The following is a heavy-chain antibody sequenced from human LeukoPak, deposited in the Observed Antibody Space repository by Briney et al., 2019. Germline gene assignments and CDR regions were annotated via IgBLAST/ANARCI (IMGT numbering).Heavy chain of an antibody. CDR3: ASGYCSSTCCYS. Sequence: GGSLRLSCAASGFTFSSYSLNWVRQAPGKGLEWVSSISSSSSYIYYADSVKGRFTISRDNAKNSLYLQMNSLRAEDTAVYYCASGYCSSTCCYSWGQGTLVTVSS. CDR1: GFTFSSYS. CDR2: ISSSSSYI. V-gene: IGHV3-21*01. J-gene: IGHJ4*02. D-gene: IGHD2-2*02.